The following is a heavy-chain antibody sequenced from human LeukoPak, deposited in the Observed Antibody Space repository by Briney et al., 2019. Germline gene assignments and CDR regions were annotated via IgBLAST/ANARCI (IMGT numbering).Heavy chain of an antibody. CDR1: GFTFGDYA. CDR2: IRSKAYGGTT. Sequence: SLRLSCTASGFTFGDYAMSWVRQAPGKGLEWVGFIRSKAYGGTTEYAASVKGRFTISRDDSKSIAYLQMNSLKTEDTAVYYCTRVVVTATRRDDYWGQGTLVTVSS. J-gene: IGHJ4*02. D-gene: IGHD2-21*02. CDR3: TRVVVTATRRDDY. V-gene: IGHV3-49*04.